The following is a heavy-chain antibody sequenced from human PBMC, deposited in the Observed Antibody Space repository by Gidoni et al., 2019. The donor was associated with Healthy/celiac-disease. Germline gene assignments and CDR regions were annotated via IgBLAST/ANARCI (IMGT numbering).Heavy chain of an antibody. CDR2: IIPIFGTA. V-gene: IGHV1-69*06. Sequence: QVQLVQSGAEVKKPGSSVKVSCKASGGTFSSYAIRWVRQAPGQGLEWMGGIIPIFGTANYAQKFQGRVTITADKSTSTAYMELSSLRSEDTAVYYCARASYGDYAGRYYYYMDVWGKGTTVTVSS. CDR3: ARASYGDYAGRYYYYMDV. D-gene: IGHD4-17*01. J-gene: IGHJ6*03. CDR1: GGTFSSYA.